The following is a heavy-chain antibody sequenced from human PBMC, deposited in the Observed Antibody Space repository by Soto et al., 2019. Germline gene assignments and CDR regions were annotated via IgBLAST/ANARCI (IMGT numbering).Heavy chain of an antibody. D-gene: IGHD5-18*01. J-gene: IGHJ5*02. CDR2: ISAYNGNT. Sequence: ASVKVSCKASGYTFTSYCISWVRQAPGQGLEWMGWISAYNGNTNYAQKLQGRVTMTTDTSTSTAYMELRSLRSDDTAVYYCARGTYSYGFYWFDPWGQGTLVTVSS. CDR1: GYTFTSYC. V-gene: IGHV1-18*01. CDR3: ARGTYSYGFYWFDP.